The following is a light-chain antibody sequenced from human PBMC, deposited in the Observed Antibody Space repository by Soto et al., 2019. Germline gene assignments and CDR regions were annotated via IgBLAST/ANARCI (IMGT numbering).Light chain of an antibody. CDR3: GTWDSSLSSYV. V-gene: IGLV1-51*02. J-gene: IGLJ1*01. CDR2: ENN. Sequence: QSVRTQPPSVSAAPGQKVTISCSGSSSNIGNNYVSWYQQLPGTAPQLLIYENNKRPSGIPDRFSGSKSGTSATLGITGLQTGDEADYYCGTWDSSLSSYVFGTGTKVTVL. CDR1: SSNIGNNY.